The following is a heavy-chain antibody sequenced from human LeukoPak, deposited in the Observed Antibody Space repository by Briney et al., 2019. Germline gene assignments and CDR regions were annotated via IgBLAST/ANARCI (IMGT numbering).Heavy chain of an antibody. J-gene: IGHJ4*02. CDR2: ISCDGSDK. Sequence: GGSLRLSCAASGFTFSSYGMYWVRQAPGKGLEWLAVISCDGSDKYYAASVEGRFTISRDNSKNTLYLQMNSLRAEDTAVYYCAKGVYDSSGYYYTLGYWGQGTLVTVSS. V-gene: IGHV3-30*18. CDR3: AKGVYDSSGYYYTLGY. D-gene: IGHD3-22*01. CDR1: GFTFSSYG.